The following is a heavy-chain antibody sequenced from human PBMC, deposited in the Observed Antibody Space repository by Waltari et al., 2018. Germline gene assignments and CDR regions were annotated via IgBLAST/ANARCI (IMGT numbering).Heavy chain of an antibody. CDR3: ARQRYYYDDSGYYHHFDY. J-gene: IGHJ4*02. D-gene: IGHD3-22*01. CDR2: IDYTGTT. CDR1: GGSIGNFF. Sequence: QVQLQESGPGLVTPSETLSLTCTVSGGSIGNFFWSSIRRPPGQGLEWIGYIDYTGTTSYTPSLKSRVTMSVDTSQNQFSLTLNSVTAADTAVYYCARQRYYYDDSGYYHHFDYWGQGTLVTVSS. V-gene: IGHV4-59*08.